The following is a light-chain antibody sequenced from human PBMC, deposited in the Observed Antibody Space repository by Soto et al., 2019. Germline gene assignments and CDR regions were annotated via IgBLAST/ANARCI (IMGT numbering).Light chain of an antibody. CDR2: KAS. J-gene: IGKJ1*01. Sequence: DIQMTQSPSTLSASVGARVPITCRASQSISSWLAWYQQKPGKAPKLLIYKASSLESGVPSRFSGSGSGTEFTLTISSLQPEDFASYYCQESYGKSPTFGQGTKVDIK. CDR1: QSISSW. CDR3: QESYGKSPT. V-gene: IGKV1-5*03.